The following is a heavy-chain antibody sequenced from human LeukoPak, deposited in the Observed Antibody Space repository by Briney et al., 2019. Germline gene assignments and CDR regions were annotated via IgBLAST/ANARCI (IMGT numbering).Heavy chain of an antibody. Sequence: SETLSLTCTVSGGSISSSSHYWGWIRQPPGKGLEWIGSIYYSGSTKYNPSLKSRVTISVDTSKNQFSLKLSSVTAADTAVYYCARENYFDYWGQGTLVTVSS. J-gene: IGHJ4*02. CDR2: IYYSGST. V-gene: IGHV4-39*07. CDR1: GGSISSSSHY. CDR3: ARENYFDY.